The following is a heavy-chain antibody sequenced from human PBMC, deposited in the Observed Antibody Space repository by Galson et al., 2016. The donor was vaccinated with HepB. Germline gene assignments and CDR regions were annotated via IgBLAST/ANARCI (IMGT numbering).Heavy chain of an antibody. J-gene: IGHJ5*02. D-gene: IGHD1-1*01. CDR1: GFTFSSYS. Sequence: SLRLSCAASGFTFSSYSMNWVRQAPGKGLEWISYISDVSSTIYYADSVKGRFTISRDSAKNSLYLQMSGLRDGDTAVYYCARILEPPIDPWGQGTLVTVSS. CDR3: ARILEPPIDP. CDR2: ISDVSSTI. V-gene: IGHV3-48*02.